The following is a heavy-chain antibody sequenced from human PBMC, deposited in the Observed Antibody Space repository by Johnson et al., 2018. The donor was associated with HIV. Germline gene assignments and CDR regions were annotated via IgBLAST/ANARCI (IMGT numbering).Heavy chain of an antibody. Sequence: QMQLVESGGGLVQPGGSLRLSCAASGFTLSDYYMTWIRQAPGKGLEWVSYISTSDGTIYSADTVKGRFSISRDNAKNSLYLQMNSLRAEDTAVYYCARSRDCSGGSCPDAFDIWGQGTMVTVSS. CDR2: ISTSDGTI. D-gene: IGHD2-15*01. V-gene: IGHV3-11*04. J-gene: IGHJ3*02. CDR1: GFTLSDYY. CDR3: ARSRDCSGGSCPDAFDI.